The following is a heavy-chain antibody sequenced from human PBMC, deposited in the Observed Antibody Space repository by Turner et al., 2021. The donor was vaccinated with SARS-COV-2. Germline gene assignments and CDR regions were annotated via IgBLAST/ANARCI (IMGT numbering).Heavy chain of an antibody. CDR1: VFSFCSYD. J-gene: IGHJ5*02. V-gene: IGHV3-23*01. CDR3: AKDQFLRYYDSSGYLNWFDP. Sequence: EVQLLESGGGLVQPVGSLRLSCAASVFSFCSYDMSWVRHAPGKGLEGVSAISGSGGSTYYADSVKGRFTISRDNSKNTLYLQMNSLRAEDTAVYYCAKDQFLRYYDSSGYLNWFDPWGQGTLVTVSS. CDR2: ISGSGGST. D-gene: IGHD3-22*01.